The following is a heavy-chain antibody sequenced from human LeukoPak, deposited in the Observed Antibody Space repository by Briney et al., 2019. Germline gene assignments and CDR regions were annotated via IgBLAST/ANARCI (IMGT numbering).Heavy chain of an antibody. J-gene: IGHJ4*02. CDR2: ISYDGSNK. D-gene: IGHD5-12*01. V-gene: IGHV3-30*03. CDR3: ATDPWGYGRLDY. CDR1: GFTFSSYG. Sequence: PGGSLRLSCAASGFTFSSYGMSWVRQAPGKGLEWVAVISYDGSNKYYADSVKGRFTISRDNSKNTVSLQMNSLRAEDTAVYYCATDPWGYGRLDYWGQGTLVTVSS.